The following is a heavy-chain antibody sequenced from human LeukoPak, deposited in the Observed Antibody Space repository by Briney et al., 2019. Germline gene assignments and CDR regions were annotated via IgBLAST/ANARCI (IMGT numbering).Heavy chain of an antibody. Sequence: SETLSLTCTVSGGSISSSNYYWGRIRQPPGRGLEWIANIYYSGSAYYSPSLKSRVTVSIDTSKNQFSLKLNSVTAADTAVYYCARQSTIAAARIDPWGQGTLVTVSS. CDR2: IYYSGSA. V-gene: IGHV4-39*01. J-gene: IGHJ5*02. D-gene: IGHD6-25*01. CDR3: ARQSTIAAARIDP. CDR1: GGSISSSNYY.